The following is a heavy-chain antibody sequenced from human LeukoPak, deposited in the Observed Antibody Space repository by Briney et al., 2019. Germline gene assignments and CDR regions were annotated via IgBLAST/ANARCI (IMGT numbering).Heavy chain of an antibody. CDR3: ARVTIVEELDY. Sequence: SETLSLTCTVSGGSISSYYWSWGRRPVGKGLEWIRRIYTSGSTNYHPSLKSRVTMSVATSKNQFSLKLSSVTAADTAVYYCARVTIVEELDYWGQGTLVTVSS. V-gene: IGHV4-4*07. J-gene: IGHJ4*02. D-gene: IGHD3-22*01. CDR1: GGSISSYY. CDR2: IYTSGST.